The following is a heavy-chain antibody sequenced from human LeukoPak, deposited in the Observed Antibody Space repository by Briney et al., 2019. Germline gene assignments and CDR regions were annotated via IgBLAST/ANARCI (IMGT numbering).Heavy chain of an antibody. J-gene: IGHJ3*02. D-gene: IGHD7-27*01. CDR2: ISSSSSYI. V-gene: IGHV3-21*01. CDR3: AITLGLPDAFDI. Sequence: GGSLRLSCAASGFTFSSYSMNWVRQAPGKGLEWVSSISSSSSYIYYADSVKGRFTISRDNAKNSLYLQMNSLRAEDTAVYYCAITLGLPDAFDIWGQGTMVTVSS. CDR1: GFTFSSYS.